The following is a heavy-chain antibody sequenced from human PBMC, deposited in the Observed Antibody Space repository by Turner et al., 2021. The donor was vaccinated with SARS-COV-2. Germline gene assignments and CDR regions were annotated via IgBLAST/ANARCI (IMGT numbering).Heavy chain of an antibody. CDR1: GFTFDDYS. CDR2: ISWNSVTI. V-gene: IGHV3-9*01. Sequence: EVQLVESGGGLVQPGRSLRLYCAASGFTFDDYSMSWVRQAPGKGLEWVSGISWNSVTIGYADSVTGLFTISIYNAKNSLYRQMYSLRAEDTSLYYCAKGSGYSYELGFDYWGQGTLVTVSS. J-gene: IGHJ4*02. CDR3: AKGSGYSYELGFDY. D-gene: IGHD5-18*01.